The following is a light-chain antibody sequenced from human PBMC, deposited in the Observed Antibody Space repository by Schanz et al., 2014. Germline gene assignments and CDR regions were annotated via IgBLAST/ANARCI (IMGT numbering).Light chain of an antibody. J-gene: IGLJ3*02. V-gene: IGLV1-40*01. Sequence: QSVLTQPPSVSGAPGQTITISCIGSMPNIGTGYDVNWYRQLPGEAPKLIIFGTTLRPSGIPDRFSGSRSGSSASLAITGLQVDDEAHYYCQSYDSLLSGSWVFGGGTKLTVL. CDR2: GTT. CDR3: QSYDSLLSGSWV. CDR1: MPNIGTGYD.